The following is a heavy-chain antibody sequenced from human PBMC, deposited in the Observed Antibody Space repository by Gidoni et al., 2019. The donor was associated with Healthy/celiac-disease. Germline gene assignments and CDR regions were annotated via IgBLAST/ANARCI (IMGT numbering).Heavy chain of an antibody. J-gene: IGHJ5*02. CDR3: ASLGGCSGGSCHYWFDP. Sequence: QVQLQQWGAGLLKPSETLSLTCAVYGGSFSGYYWSWIRQPPGKGLEWIGEINHSGSTNYNPSLKSRVTISVDTSKNQFSLKLSSVTAADTAVYYCASLGGCSGGSCHYWFDPWGQGTLVTVSS. CDR2: INHSGST. D-gene: IGHD2-15*01. CDR1: GGSFSGYY. V-gene: IGHV4-34*01.